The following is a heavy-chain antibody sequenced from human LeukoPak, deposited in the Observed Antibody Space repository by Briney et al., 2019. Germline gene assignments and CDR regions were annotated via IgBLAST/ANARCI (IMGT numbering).Heavy chain of an antibody. Sequence: GSLRLSCAASGFTFSSYAMSWVRQAPGRGLAWVSAISGSGGSTSYADSVKGRFTICRDNSKNTLYLQMNSLRAEDTAVYYCAKDRFGVVTKLGYWGQGTLVTVSS. CDR3: AKDRFGVVTKLGY. D-gene: IGHD3-3*01. CDR2: ISGSGGST. J-gene: IGHJ4*02. V-gene: IGHV3-23*01. CDR1: GFTFSSYA.